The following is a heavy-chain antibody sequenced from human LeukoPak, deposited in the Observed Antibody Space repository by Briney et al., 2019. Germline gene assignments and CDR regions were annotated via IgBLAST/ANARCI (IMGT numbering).Heavy chain of an antibody. Sequence: ASVKVSCKASGYTFTGYYMHWVRQAPGQGLEWMGRIDPNSGGTNYAQKFQGRVTMTRDTSISTAYMELSRLRSDDTAVYYCARGYSYGHYFDYWVQGTLVTVSS. CDR2: IDPNSGGT. CDR1: GYTFTGYY. D-gene: IGHD5-18*01. J-gene: IGHJ4*02. V-gene: IGHV1-2*06. CDR3: ARGYSYGHYFDY.